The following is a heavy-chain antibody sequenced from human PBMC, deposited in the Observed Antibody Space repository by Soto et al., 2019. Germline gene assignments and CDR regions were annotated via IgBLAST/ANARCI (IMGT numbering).Heavy chain of an antibody. J-gene: IGHJ3*02. CDR3: AREVGDSSGWTDAFDI. CDR1: GGTFSSYA. D-gene: IGHD6-19*01. Sequence: SVKVSCKASGGTFSSYAISWVRHAPGQGLEWMGGIIPIFGTANYAQKFQGRVTITADESTSTAYMELSSLRSEDTAVYYCAREVGDSSGWTDAFDIWGQGTMVTVSS. V-gene: IGHV1-69*13. CDR2: IIPIFGTA.